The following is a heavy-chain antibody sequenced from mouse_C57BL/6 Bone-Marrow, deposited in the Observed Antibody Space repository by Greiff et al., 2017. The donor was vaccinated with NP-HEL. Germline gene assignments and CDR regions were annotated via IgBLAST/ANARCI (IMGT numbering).Heavy chain of an antibody. CDR3: ARAELWVWFAY. J-gene: IGHJ3*01. CDR2: ISSGGSYT. D-gene: IGHD1-3*01. CDR1: GFTFSSYG. Sequence: EVKLVESGGDLVKPGGSLKLSCAASGFTFSSYGMSWVRQTPDKRLEWVATISSGGSYTYYLDSVKGRFTISRDNAKNTLYLQMSSLKSEDTAMYYCARAELWVWFAYWGQGTLVTVSA. V-gene: IGHV5-6*01.